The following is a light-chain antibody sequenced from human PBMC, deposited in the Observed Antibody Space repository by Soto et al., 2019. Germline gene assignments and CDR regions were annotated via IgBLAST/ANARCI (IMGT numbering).Light chain of an antibody. CDR3: QQHDQGWT. Sequence: EMVMTQSPATLSVSLGERATLSCRASQSVRTKLVWYQQKPGQAPRLLTYGASTRATGIPARFSGSGSGTEFTLTISSLQSEDFAVYYCQQHDQGWTFGQGTKVEIK. CDR1: QSVRTK. V-gene: IGKV3-15*01. J-gene: IGKJ1*01. CDR2: GAS.